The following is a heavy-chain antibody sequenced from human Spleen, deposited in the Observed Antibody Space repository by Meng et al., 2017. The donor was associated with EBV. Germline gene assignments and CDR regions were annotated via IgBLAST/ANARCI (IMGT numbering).Heavy chain of an antibody. Sequence: HVSLVQSGAEVKKPGSSVKVSCNVSGDTFGYYTISWVRQAPGQGPEWMGGIIPIYGTTSYAQKFQGRVMISADESTTTAYMEMRSLTLDDTAVYYCARESPDRSTDPWGQGTLVTVSS. CDR1: GDTFGYYT. V-gene: IGHV1-69*01. CDR2: IIPIYGTT. CDR3: ARESPDRSTDP. J-gene: IGHJ5*02.